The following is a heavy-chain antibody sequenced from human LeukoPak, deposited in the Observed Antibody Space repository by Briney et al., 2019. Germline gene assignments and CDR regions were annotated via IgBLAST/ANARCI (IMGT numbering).Heavy chain of an antibody. CDR3: STLTVASSFDY. D-gene: IGHD6-19*01. CDR2: ISSSGDTR. V-gene: IGHV3-48*03. J-gene: IGHJ4*02. CDR1: GFAFSVYA. Sequence: GGSLCLSCAASGFAFSVYAMYWVRQAPGKGLEWVSYISSSGDTRYYADSLKGRFTISRDNAKNSLYLQMDSLRAEDTAVYYCSTLTVASSFDYWGQGTVVTVSS.